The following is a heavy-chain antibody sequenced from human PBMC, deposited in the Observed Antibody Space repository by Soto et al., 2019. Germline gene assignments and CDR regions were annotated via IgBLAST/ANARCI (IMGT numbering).Heavy chain of an antibody. V-gene: IGHV4-34*01. D-gene: IGHD6-25*01. CDR1: GGPFSGYY. J-gene: IGHJ5*02. Sequence: QVQLQQWGAGLLKPSETLSLTCAVYGGPFSGYYWSWIRQPPGKGLEWIGEINHSGSTNYNPSLKSRVTISVDTSKNQFSLKLSSVTAADTAVYYCARELNFPRGSALFWFDPWGQGTLVTVSS. CDR3: ARELNFPRGSALFWFDP. CDR2: INHSGST.